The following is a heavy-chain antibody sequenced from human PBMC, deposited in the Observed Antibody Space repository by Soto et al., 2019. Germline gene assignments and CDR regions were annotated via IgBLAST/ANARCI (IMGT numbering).Heavy chain of an antibody. CDR1: GFTFSSHT. V-gene: IGHV3-21*01. CDR2: ITSGRAV. Sequence: EVQLVESGGGLVKPGGSLRLSCAASGFTFSSHTMNWVRQTPGKGLEWVSSITSGRAVFYADSVKGRFTISRDNAKNSLYLQMNSLRAEDTAVYYCVKEVEGFDYWGQGTLVTVSS. D-gene: IGHD1-1*01. J-gene: IGHJ4*02. CDR3: VKEVEGFDY.